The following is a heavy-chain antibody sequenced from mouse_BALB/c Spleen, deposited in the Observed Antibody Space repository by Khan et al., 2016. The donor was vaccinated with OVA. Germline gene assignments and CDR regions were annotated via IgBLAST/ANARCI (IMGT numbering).Heavy chain of an antibody. Sequence: DLVKPGTSVKLSCKASGYTFTSYWINWIKQRPGQGLEWIGRIGPGSSNTYYNEMFKGKAALTVDTSSSIAYIQLSSLSSEDSAVYFCASGNYYGRSCYAMDYWGQGTSVTVSS. J-gene: IGHJ4*01. CDR2: IGPGSSNT. CDR1: GYTFTSYW. D-gene: IGHD1-1*01. V-gene: IGHV1S41*01. CDR3: ASGNYYGRSCYAMDY.